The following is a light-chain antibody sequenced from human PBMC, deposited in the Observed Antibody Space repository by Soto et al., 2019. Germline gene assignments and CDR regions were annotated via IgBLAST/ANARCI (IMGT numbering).Light chain of an antibody. J-gene: IGKJ5*01. V-gene: IGKV3-15*01. CDR2: GAS. CDR1: QSVSNN. CDR3: QQYNNWPLT. Sequence: EVVMTQSPATLSVSPGERATLSCRASQSVSNNLAWYQQKPGQAPRLLISGASTRATGIPARFGGTGSGTEFTLTISSLQSEDFTIYYCQQYNNWPLTFGQGTRLEI.